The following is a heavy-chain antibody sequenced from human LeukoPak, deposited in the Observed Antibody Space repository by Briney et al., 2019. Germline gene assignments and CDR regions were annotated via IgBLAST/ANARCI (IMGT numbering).Heavy chain of an antibody. CDR2: IYPGDSDT. CDR3: ARRVAVAGTDAFDI. CDR1: GYTFTSYW. D-gene: IGHD6-19*01. V-gene: IGHV5-51*01. Sequence: GESLKISCQGSGYTFTSYWIGWVRQVPGKGLEWMGIIYPGDSDTRYSPSFQGQVTISADKSISTAYLQWSSLKASDTAMYYCARRVAVAGTDAFDIWGQGTMVTVSS. J-gene: IGHJ3*02.